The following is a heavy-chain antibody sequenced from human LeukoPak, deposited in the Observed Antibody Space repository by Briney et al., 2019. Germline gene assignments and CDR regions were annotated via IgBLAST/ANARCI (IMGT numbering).Heavy chain of an antibody. D-gene: IGHD2-2*02. J-gene: IGHJ4*02. CDR3: AKDGGGRVGYCSSTSCYTPPFDY. Sequence: GGSLRLSCAASGFTFSSYAMSWVRQAPGKGLEGVSAISGSGGSTYYADSVKGRFTISRDNSKNTLYLQMNSLRAEDTAVYYCAKDGGGRVGYCSSTSCYTPPFDYWGQGTLVTVSS. V-gene: IGHV3-23*01. CDR2: ISGSGGST. CDR1: GFTFSSYA.